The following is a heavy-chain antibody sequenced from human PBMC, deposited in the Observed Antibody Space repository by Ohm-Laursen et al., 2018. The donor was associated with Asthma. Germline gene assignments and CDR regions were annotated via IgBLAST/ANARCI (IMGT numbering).Heavy chain of an antibody. CDR3: ARASSLGRLYYFDY. J-gene: IGHJ4*02. CDR1: GFTFRSYA. CDR2: GGSYYDGGLK. V-gene: IGHV3-30-3*01. D-gene: IGHD1-26*01. Sequence: SLRLSCTASGFTFRSYAMHWVRQAPGKGLEWVAVGGSYYDGGLKYYADSVNGRFTVSRDDSKNTLYLQMNSLRPDDTAVYYCARASSLGRLYYFDYWGQGTLVTVSS.